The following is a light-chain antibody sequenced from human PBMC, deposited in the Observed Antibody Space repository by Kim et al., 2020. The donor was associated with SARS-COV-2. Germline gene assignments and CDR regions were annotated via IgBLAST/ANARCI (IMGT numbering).Light chain of an antibody. CDR1: KLGDKY. Sequence: VSPGQTASITCSGDKLGDKYACWYQQKPGQSPVLVIDQDSKRPSGIPERFSGSNSGNTATLTVSGTQAMDEADYYCQAWDSSTVVFGGGTQLTVL. CDR3: QAWDSSTVV. J-gene: IGLJ2*01. V-gene: IGLV3-1*01. CDR2: QDS.